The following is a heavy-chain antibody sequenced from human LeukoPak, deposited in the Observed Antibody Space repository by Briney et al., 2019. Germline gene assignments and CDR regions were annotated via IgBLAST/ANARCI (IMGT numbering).Heavy chain of an antibody. D-gene: IGHD2-2*01. CDR2: ISGSGGST. Sequence: PGGSLRLSCAASGVTFSNYAMSWVRQAPGKGLEWVSAISGSGGSTYYADSVKGRFTISRDNSQNTLYLQVNSLRAEDTAVYYCAKGLVPAAIRVVDYWGQGTLVTVSS. CDR3: AKGLVPAAIRVVDY. CDR1: GVTFSNYA. V-gene: IGHV3-23*01. J-gene: IGHJ4*02.